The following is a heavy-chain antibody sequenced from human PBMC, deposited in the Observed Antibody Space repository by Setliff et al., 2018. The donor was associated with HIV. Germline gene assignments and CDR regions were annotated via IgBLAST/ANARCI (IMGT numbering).Heavy chain of an antibody. CDR3: ARGTKGSRWSVTRINWFDT. CDR2: IDHSGST. Sequence: TCTVSGGSISSYYWSWIRQPPGKGLEWIGEIDHSGSTNYNPSLRSRVIMSADTPKSQFSLNLTSLTAGDTAVYYCARGTKGSRWSVTRINWFDTWGQGTLVTVSS. CDR1: GGSISSYY. D-gene: IGHD6-13*01. V-gene: IGHV4-59*12. J-gene: IGHJ5*02.